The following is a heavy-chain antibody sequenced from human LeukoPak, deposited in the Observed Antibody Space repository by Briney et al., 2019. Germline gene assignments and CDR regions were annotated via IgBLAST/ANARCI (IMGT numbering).Heavy chain of an antibody. Sequence: GGSLRLSCEASGFTFSSYAMAWVRQAPGKGLEWVSVIYSGGSTYYADSVKGRFTISRDNSKNTLYLQMNSLRAEDTAVYYCARAFDYWGQGTLVTVSS. J-gene: IGHJ4*02. CDR3: ARAFDY. CDR2: IYSGGST. CDR1: GFTFSSYA. V-gene: IGHV3-53*01.